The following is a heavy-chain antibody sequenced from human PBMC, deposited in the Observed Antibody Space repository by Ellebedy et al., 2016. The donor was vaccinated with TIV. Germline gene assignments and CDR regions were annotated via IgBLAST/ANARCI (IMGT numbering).Heavy chain of an antibody. CDR1: GFTLSSYS. V-gene: IGHV3-21*03. J-gene: IGHJ4*02. D-gene: IGHD1-26*01. Sequence: GESLKISCAASGFTLSSYSMNWVRQAPGKGLEWVSSISSTSTYIYYADSVKGRFTISRDNAKNSLYLQMNSLKTEDTAVYYCTRSGSFDYWGQGTLVTVSS. CDR3: TRSGSFDY. CDR2: ISSTSTYI.